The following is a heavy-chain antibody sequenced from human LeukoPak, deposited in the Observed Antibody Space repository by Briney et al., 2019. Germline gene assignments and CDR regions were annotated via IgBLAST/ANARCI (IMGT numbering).Heavy chain of an antibody. J-gene: IGHJ3*02. CDR1: GYTFTYRY. D-gene: IGHD3-10*01. V-gene: IGHV1-45*02. CDR2: ITPFNGNT. Sequence: GASVKVSCKASGYTFTYRYLHWVRQAPGQALEWMGWITPFNGNTNYAQKFQDRVTITRDRSMSTAYMELSSLRSEDTAMYYCASVSNLLWFGESSEEVGAFDIWGQGTMVTVSS. CDR3: ASVSNLLWFGESSEEVGAFDI.